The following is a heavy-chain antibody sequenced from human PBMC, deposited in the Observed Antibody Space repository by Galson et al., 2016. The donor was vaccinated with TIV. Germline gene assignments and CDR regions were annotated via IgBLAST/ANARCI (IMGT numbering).Heavy chain of an antibody. CDR1: GNSLNELV. J-gene: IGHJ5*02. CDR2: FDPEVAKT. Sequence: SVKVSCKVSGNSLNELVIHWVRQAPGKGLGWMGGFDPEVAKTVYAQKLQDRVTMAADTSTNTAYMELGSLRFEDTAVYYCATVAWLPGLSLDAWGQGTLVTVSS. CDR3: ATVAWLPGLSLDA. D-gene: IGHD2/OR15-2a*01. V-gene: IGHV1-24*01.